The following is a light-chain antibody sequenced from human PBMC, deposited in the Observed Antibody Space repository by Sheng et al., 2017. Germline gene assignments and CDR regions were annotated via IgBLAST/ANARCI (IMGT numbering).Light chain of an antibody. CDR1: QSISNH. V-gene: IGKV3-15*01. Sequence: EVVMTQSPVTLSVSPGERATLSCRASQSISNHLAWYQQKPGQAPRLLIYGASTRATGIPARVSGSGSGTEFTLTISSLQSEDFAVYYCQQYNNRPPWTFGQGTKVE. CDR3: QQYNNRPPWT. CDR2: GAS. J-gene: IGKJ1*01.